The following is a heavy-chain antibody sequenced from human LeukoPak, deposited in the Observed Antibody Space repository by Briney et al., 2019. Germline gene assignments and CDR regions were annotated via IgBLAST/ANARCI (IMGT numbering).Heavy chain of an antibody. CDR1: GGSISSSSYY. V-gene: IGHV4-39*01. CDR2: IYYSGST. CDR3: ARPLLAASSHYCYYGMDV. D-gene: IGHD2-15*01. J-gene: IGHJ6*02. Sequence: SETLSLTCTVSGGSISSSSYYWGWIRQPPGKGLEWIGSIYYSGSTYYNPSLKSRVTISVDTSKNQFSLKLSSLTAADTAVYYCARPLLAASSHYCYYGMDVWGQGTTVTVSS.